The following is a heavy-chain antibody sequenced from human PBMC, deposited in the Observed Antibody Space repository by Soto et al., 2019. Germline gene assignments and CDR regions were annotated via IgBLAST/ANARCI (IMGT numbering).Heavy chain of an antibody. CDR2: FDPEDGET. D-gene: IGHD3-3*01. CDR1: GYTLTELS. Sequence: ASVKVSCKVSGYTLTELSMHWVRQAPGKGLEWMGGFDPEDGETIYAQKFQGRVTMTEDTSTDTAYMELSSLRSEDTAVYYCATVTGNYDFWSGYSLHYYGMDVWGQGTTVTVS. V-gene: IGHV1-24*01. J-gene: IGHJ6*02. CDR3: ATVTGNYDFWSGYSLHYYGMDV.